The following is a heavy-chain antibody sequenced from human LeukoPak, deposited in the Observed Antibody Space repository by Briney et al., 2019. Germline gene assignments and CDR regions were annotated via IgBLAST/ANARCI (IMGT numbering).Heavy chain of an antibody. Sequence: GGSLRLSCAASGFTFSDYYMSWIRQAPGKGLEWVSYISSSGSTIYYADSVKGRFTISRDNAKNSLYLQMNSLRAEDTAVYYCARDSTAMDTAMVGEDYYYMDVWGKGTTVTVSS. CDR1: GFTFSDYY. D-gene: IGHD5-18*01. J-gene: IGHJ6*03. V-gene: IGHV3-11*04. CDR2: ISSSGSTI. CDR3: ARDSTAMDTAMVGEDYYYMDV.